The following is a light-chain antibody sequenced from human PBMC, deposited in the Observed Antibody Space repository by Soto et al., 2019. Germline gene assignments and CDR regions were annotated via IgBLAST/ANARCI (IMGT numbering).Light chain of an antibody. CDR3: QQYGSSPYT. J-gene: IGKJ2*01. Sequence: EIVMTQSPATLSVSPGERATLSCRASQSISSKLAWYQQKPGQAPRLLIYGASTRATGIPARFSGTGSGTEFTLTISRLEPEDFAVYYCQQYGSSPYTFGQGTKLEIK. V-gene: IGKV3-15*01. CDR2: GAS. CDR1: QSISSK.